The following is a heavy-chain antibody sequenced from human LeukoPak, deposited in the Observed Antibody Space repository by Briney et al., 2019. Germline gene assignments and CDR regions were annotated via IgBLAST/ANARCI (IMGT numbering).Heavy chain of an antibody. D-gene: IGHD1-1*01. V-gene: IGHV4-34*01. CDR1: GDSISLSFYY. J-gene: IGHJ4*02. Sequence: PSETLSLTCSASGDSISLSFYYWSWIRQPPGKGLEWIGEINHSGSTNYNPSHKSRATISVDTSKNRCPLKLSSVTAADTAVYCCARVRLGRRFDYWGQGTLVTVSS. CDR2: INHSGST. CDR3: ARVRLGRRFDY.